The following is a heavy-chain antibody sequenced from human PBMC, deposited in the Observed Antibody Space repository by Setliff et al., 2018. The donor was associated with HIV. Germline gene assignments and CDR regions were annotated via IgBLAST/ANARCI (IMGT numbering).Heavy chain of an antibody. D-gene: IGHD6-19*01. Sequence: PSETLSLTCSVSGDSISSGSYYWSWIRLPAGKGLEWIGQIHTTGSTNYNPSLESRLTISIDTSKNQFSLNLRFVTAADTALYYCARRTFGSGRFDPWGQGTPVTVSS. CDR1: GDSISSGSYY. V-gene: IGHV4-61*09. CDR3: ARRTFGSGRFDP. J-gene: IGHJ5*02. CDR2: IHTTGST.